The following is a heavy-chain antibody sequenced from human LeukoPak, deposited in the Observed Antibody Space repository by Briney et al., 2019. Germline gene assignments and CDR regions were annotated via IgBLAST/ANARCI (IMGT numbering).Heavy chain of an antibody. Sequence: GASVKVSCKASGYTFTSYYMHWVRQAPGQGLEWMGIINPSGGSTSCAQKFQGRVTMTRDMSTSTVYMELSSLRSEDTAVYYCARESYYDFWSGPPTGWYFDLWGRGTLVTVSS. CDR3: ARESYYDFWSGPPTGWYFDL. CDR2: INPSGGST. J-gene: IGHJ2*01. CDR1: GYTFTSYY. D-gene: IGHD3-3*01. V-gene: IGHV1-46*01.